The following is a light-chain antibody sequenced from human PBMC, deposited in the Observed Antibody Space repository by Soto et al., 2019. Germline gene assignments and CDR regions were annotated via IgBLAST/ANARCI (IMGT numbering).Light chain of an antibody. CDR2: EGI. CDR1: SSTVGGFNV. J-gene: IGLJ1*01. V-gene: IGLV2-23*01. CDR3: CSYVGATTYV. Sequence: ALTQPASVSGSPGQSITISCTGTSSTVGGFNVVSWYQQHPGKAPKVIIYEGIKRPSGVSNRFSGSNSGSTASLTISGLQAEDEADYYCCSYVGATTYVFGTGTKVT.